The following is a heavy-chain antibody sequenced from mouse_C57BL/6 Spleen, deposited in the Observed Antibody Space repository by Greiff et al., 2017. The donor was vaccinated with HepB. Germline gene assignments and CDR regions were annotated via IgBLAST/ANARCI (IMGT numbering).Heavy chain of an antibody. CDR1: GYTFTSYW. CDR2: IYPSDSET. CDR3: ARGTITTVGYFDV. Sequence: QVQLQQSGAELVRPGSSVKLSCKASGYTFTSYWMDWVKQRPGQGLEWIGNIYPSDSETHYNQKFKDKATLTVDKSSSTAYMQLSSLTSEDSAVYYCARGTITTVGYFDVWGTGTTVTVSS. J-gene: IGHJ1*03. D-gene: IGHD1-1*01. V-gene: IGHV1-61*01.